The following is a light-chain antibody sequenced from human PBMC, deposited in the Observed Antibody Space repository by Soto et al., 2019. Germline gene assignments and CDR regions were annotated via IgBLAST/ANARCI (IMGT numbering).Light chain of an antibody. CDR3: GTWDTSLSAGV. CDR2: DST. CDR1: SANIGSYY. J-gene: IGLJ1*01. Sequence: QSVLTQPPSVSAAPGHKVTITCSGNSANIGSYYVSWYQQVPGTAPKLHIFDSTKRPSGIPDRFSGSKSGTSATLAITGLQTGDEADYYCGTWDTSLSAGVFGSGTKVTVL. V-gene: IGLV1-51*01.